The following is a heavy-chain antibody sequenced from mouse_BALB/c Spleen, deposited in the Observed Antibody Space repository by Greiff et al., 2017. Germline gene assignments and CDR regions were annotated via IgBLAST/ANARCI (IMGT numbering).Heavy chain of an antibody. V-gene: IGHV5-6-4*01. J-gene: IGHJ1*01. CDR1: GFTFSSYT. Sequence: EVKLVESGGGLVKPGGSLKLSCAASGFTFSSYTMSWVRQTPEKRLEWVATISSGGSYTYYPDSVKGRFTISRDNAKNTLYLQMSSLKSEDTAMYYCTREDGSSSSFFDVWGAGTTVTVSS. D-gene: IGHD1-1*01. CDR3: TREDGSSSSFFDV. CDR2: ISSGGSYT.